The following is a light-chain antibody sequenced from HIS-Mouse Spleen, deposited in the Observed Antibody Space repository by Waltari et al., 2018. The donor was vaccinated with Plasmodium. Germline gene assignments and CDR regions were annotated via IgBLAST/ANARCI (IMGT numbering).Light chain of an antibody. CDR2: GAS. Sequence: EILLTQSPGTPSLSPGERATLSCRASQSVSSSYLAWYLQKPGQAPRLLIYGASSRATGIPDRFSGSGSGTDFTLTISRLEPEDFAVYYCQQYGSSPLTFGGGTKVEIK. V-gene: IGKV3-20*01. J-gene: IGKJ4*01. CDR1: QSVSSSY. CDR3: QQYGSSPLT.